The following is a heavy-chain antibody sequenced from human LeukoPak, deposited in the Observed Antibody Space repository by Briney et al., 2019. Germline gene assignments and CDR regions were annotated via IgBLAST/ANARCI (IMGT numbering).Heavy chain of an antibody. Sequence: SSETLSLTCTVSGGSISSSSYYWGWIRQPPGKGLEWIGSIYYSGSTYYNPSLKSRVTISVDTSKNQFSLKLSSVTAADTAVYYCARQRSYGPFDYWGQGTLVTVSS. D-gene: IGHD5-18*01. CDR3: ARQRSYGPFDY. CDR1: GGSISSSSYY. V-gene: IGHV4-39*01. J-gene: IGHJ4*02. CDR2: IYYSGST.